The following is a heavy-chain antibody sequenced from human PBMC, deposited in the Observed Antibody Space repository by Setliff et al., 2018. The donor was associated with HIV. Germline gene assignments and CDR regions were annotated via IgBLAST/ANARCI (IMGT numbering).Heavy chain of an antibody. Sequence: TSETLSPTCTVSGDSINNYYWTWIRQPPGKGLEWIGYIYHSGGTKYNPSLESRVTISVDTSRKHFSLNLSSVTAADTAVYYCARGLATSSRSSLVYWGQGILVTVSS. CDR3: ARGLATSSRSSLVY. CDR2: IYHSGGT. J-gene: IGHJ4*02. CDR1: GDSINNYY. D-gene: IGHD6-6*01. V-gene: IGHV4-59*01.